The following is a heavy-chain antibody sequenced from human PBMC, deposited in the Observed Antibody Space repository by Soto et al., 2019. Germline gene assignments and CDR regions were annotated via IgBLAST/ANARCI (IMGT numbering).Heavy chain of an antibody. D-gene: IGHD3-3*02. Sequence: SETLSLTCAVSGGSISSSNWRSWVRQPPGKGLEWIGEIYHSGSTYYNPSLKSRVTISVDTSKNQFSLKLSFVTAADTAVYYCAGHVRSGSYFDYWGQGTLVTVSS. CDR1: GGSISSSNW. CDR2: IYHSGST. J-gene: IGHJ4*02. CDR3: AGHVRSGSYFDY. V-gene: IGHV4-4*02.